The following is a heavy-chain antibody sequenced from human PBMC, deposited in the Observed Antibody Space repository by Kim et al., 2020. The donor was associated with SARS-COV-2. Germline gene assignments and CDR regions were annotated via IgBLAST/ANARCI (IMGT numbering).Heavy chain of an antibody. Sequence: ASVKVSCKVSGYTLTQLSIHWMRQAPGKGLEWMGGFDPEHGGRIYAQKFQGRVTMTEDRSTGTAYMDLSSLRSDDTAVYFCVGRLFDYWGQGTLVTVSS. CDR1: GYTLTQLS. CDR3: VGRLFDY. CDR2: FDPEHGGR. V-gene: IGHV1-24*01. J-gene: IGHJ4*02.